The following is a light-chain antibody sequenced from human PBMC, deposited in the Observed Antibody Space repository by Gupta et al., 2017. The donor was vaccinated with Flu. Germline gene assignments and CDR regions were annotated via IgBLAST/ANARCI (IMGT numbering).Light chain of an antibody. CDR2: DAS. V-gene: IGKV3-11*01. Sequence: EIVLTQSPATLSLSPGERATLSCRASQSVSSYLAWYQQKPGQAPRLLIYDASNRDTGIPARFSGSGYGKDLTLTISSREQEDFAVYYCQQRSNWPPYSFGQGTKLEIK. J-gene: IGKJ2*03. CDR1: QSVSSY. CDR3: QQRSNWPPYS.